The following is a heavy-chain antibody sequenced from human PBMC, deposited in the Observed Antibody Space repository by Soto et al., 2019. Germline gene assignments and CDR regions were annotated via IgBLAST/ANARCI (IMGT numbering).Heavy chain of an antibody. CDR1: GGSVSDNSYH. CDR3: ATYLKFFQI. Sequence: PSETLSFTCTVSGGSVSDNSYHWGWVLHPPGKGLEWIGFIFYSGNTYYNPSLKSRVTISVDTSKNHFFLNLTSVTAADTAVYYCATYLKFFQIWGQGTKVTVSS. CDR2: IFYSGNT. V-gene: IGHV4-39*07. J-gene: IGHJ3*02.